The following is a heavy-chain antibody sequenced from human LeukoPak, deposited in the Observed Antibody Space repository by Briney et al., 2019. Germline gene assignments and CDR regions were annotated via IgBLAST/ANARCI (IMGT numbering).Heavy chain of an antibody. Sequence: PSETLSLTCAVSGGSISSSSYYWGWIRQPPGKGLEWIGSIYYSGSTYYNPSLKSRVTISVDTSKNQFSLKLSSVTAADTAVYYCARVGQEGRARTVTTFYYYMDVWGKGSTVTVSS. CDR3: ARVGQEGRARTVTTFYYYMDV. CDR1: GGSISSSSYY. J-gene: IGHJ6*03. CDR2: IYYSGST. V-gene: IGHV4-39*07. D-gene: IGHD4-17*01.